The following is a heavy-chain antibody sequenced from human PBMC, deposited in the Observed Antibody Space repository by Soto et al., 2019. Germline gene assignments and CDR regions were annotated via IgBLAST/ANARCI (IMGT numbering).Heavy chain of an antibody. Sequence: LRLSCAASGFTFDDYAMHWVRQAPGKGLEWVSGISWNSGSIGYADSVKGRFAISRDNAKNSLYLQMNSLRAEDTALYYCAKDAITMVRGVISYYGMDVWGQGTTVTVSS. CDR1: GFTFDDYA. CDR3: AKDAITMVRGVISYYGMDV. CDR2: ISWNSGSI. D-gene: IGHD3-10*01. J-gene: IGHJ6*02. V-gene: IGHV3-9*01.